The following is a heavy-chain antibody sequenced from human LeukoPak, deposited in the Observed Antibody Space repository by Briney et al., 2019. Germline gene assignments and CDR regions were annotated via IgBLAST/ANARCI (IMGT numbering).Heavy chain of an antibody. D-gene: IGHD3-3*01. J-gene: IGHJ5*02. Sequence: GGSLRLSCAASGFTFSNAWMSWVRQAPGKGLEWVGRIKSKTDGGTTDYAAHVKGRFTISRDDSKNTLYLQMNSLKTEDTAVYYCTTEVPMMVRFLEWLLWTWGQGTLVTVSS. CDR1: GFTFSNAW. V-gene: IGHV3-15*01. CDR3: TTEVPMMVRFLEWLLWT. CDR2: IKSKTDGGTT.